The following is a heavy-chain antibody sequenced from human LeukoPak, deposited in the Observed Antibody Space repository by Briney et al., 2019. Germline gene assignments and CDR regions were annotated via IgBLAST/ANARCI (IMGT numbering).Heavy chain of an antibody. D-gene: IGHD3-3*01. CDR2: IRSRVDGGTS. J-gene: IGHJ4*02. CDR1: GFTIDKAW. Sequence: GESLRLSCVASGFTIDKAWMTWVRQVPGKGLEWVGRIRSRVDGGTSDYAAPVKGRFTISRDNSKNTLYLQMNSLRAEDTAVYYCAKVGLDFWSGYSNFDYWGQGTLVTVSS. V-gene: IGHV3-15*01. CDR3: AKVGLDFWSGYSNFDY.